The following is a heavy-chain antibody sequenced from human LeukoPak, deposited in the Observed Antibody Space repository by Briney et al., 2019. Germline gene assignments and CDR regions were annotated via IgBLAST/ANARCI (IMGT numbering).Heavy chain of an antibody. CDR2: IYYSGST. D-gene: IGHD3-10*01. Sequence: SETLSLTCTVSGGSISSYYWSWIRQPPEKGLEWIGYIYYSGSTNYNPSLKSRVTISVDTSKNQFSLKLSSVTAADTAVYYCARKNMVRGVMFDYWGQGTLVTVSS. CDR1: GGSISSYY. V-gene: IGHV4-59*01. J-gene: IGHJ4*02. CDR3: ARKNMVRGVMFDY.